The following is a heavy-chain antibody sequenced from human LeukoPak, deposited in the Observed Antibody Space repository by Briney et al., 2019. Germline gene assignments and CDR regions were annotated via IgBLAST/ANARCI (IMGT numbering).Heavy chain of an antibody. V-gene: IGHV4-30-2*06. CDR3: ALRGY. CDR1: GGSISSGGYY. Sequence: SQTLSLTCTVSGGSISSGGYYWRWIRQSPGKGLEWIGEVNHRGNTNYNPSLKGRVTMSVDTSKNQLSLKLTSVTAADTAVYYCALRGYWGQGTLVTVSS. J-gene: IGHJ4*02. CDR2: VNHRGNT.